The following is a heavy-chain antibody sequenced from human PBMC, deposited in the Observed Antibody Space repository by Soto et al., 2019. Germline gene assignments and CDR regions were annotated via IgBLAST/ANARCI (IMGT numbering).Heavy chain of an antibody. CDR2: ISPSSSGI. CDR1: GFTFSSYS. V-gene: IGHV3-48*01. CDR3: ARVAYYYDSSGYFS. Sequence: EVQLVESGGGLVQPGGSLRLSCAASGFTFSSYSMHWVRQAPGKGLEWVSYISPSSSGIYYADSVKGRFTISRDNAKNSLYRQRNSLRAEDTAVYYCARVAYYYDSSGYFSWGQGALVTVSS. J-gene: IGHJ5*02. D-gene: IGHD3-22*01.